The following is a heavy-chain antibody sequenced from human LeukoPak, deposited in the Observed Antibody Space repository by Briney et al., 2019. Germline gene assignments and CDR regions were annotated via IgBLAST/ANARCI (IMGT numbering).Heavy chain of an antibody. CDR3: ARDRGSSGRLGRFDN. D-gene: IGHD6-19*01. J-gene: IGHJ4*02. CDR2: IKQDGSEK. V-gene: IGHV3-7*01. CDR1: GFTLSTYW. Sequence: RTGGSLRLSCAASGFTLSTYWMTWVRQAPGKGLEWVANIKQDGSEKYYVDSVKGRFTISRDNAKKLLYLQVNSLRVEDTAVYYCARDRGSSGRLGRFDNWGQGTLVTVSP.